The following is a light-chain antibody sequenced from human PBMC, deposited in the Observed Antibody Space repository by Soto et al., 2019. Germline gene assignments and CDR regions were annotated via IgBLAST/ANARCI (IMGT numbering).Light chain of an antibody. Sequence: MQVTQTPPHLSPYGGSKVTMTRPKLQDISNYLNWYQQKPGKVPRLLIYGASNLETGVSSRFSGSGSGTDFTFTISSLQPEDIATYYCQHFDNFPRAITFGQASRLEIK. V-gene: IGKV1-33*01. CDR2: GAS. J-gene: IGKJ5*01. CDR3: QHFDNFPRAIT. CDR1: QDISNY.